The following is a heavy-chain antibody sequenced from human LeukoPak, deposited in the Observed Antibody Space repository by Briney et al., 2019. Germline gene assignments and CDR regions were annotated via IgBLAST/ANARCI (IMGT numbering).Heavy chain of an antibody. V-gene: IGHV5-51*01. Sequence: GESLKISCKGSGYSFTSYWIGWVRQMPGKGLEWMGIIYPGDSDTRYSPSFQGQVTISADKSISTAYLQWSSLKASDTAMYYCSRKTEDYDFWSGPFDYWGQGTLGTGSS. CDR1: GYSFTSYW. CDR2: IYPGDSDT. J-gene: IGHJ4*02. D-gene: IGHD3-3*01. CDR3: SRKTEDYDFWSGPFDY.